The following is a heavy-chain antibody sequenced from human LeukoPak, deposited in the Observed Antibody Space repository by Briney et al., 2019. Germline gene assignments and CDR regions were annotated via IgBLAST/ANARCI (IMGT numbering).Heavy chain of an antibody. V-gene: IGHV4-59*01. J-gene: IGHJ4*02. Sequence: KPSETLSLTCTVSGGSISSYYWSWIRQPPGKGLEWIGYIYYSGSTNYNPSLKSRVTISVDTSKNQFSLKLSSVTAADTAVYYCARVDSVAAAGTFDYWGQGTLVTVS. CDR2: IYYSGST. CDR3: ARVDSVAAAGTFDY. D-gene: IGHD6-13*01. CDR1: GGSISSYY.